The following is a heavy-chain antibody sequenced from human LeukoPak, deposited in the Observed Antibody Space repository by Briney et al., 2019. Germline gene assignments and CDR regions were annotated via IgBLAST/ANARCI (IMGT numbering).Heavy chain of an antibody. Sequence: SETLSLTCTVSGGSISSSSYYWGWIRQPPGKGLEWIGSIYYSGSTYYNPSLKSRVTISVDTSKNQFSLKLSSVTAADTAVYYCARWNDILTDPTVGYMDVWGKGTTVTISS. CDR1: GGSISSSSYY. CDR3: ARWNDILTDPTVGYMDV. D-gene: IGHD3-9*01. V-gene: IGHV4-39*07. CDR2: IYYSGST. J-gene: IGHJ6*03.